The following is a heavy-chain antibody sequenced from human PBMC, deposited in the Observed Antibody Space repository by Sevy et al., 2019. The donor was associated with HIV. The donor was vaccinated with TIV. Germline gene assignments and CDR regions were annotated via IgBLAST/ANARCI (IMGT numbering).Heavy chain of an antibody. J-gene: IGHJ5*02. CDR3: ARDLKWELPYYDWFDP. CDR2: ISAYNGNT. CDR1: GYTFTSYG. D-gene: IGHD1-26*01. Sequence: ASVKGSCKASGYTFTSYGISWVRQAPGQGLEWMGWISAYNGNTNYAQKLQGRVTMTTDTSTSTAYMELRSLRSDDTAVYYCARDLKWELPYYDWFDPWGQGTLVTVSS. V-gene: IGHV1-18*01.